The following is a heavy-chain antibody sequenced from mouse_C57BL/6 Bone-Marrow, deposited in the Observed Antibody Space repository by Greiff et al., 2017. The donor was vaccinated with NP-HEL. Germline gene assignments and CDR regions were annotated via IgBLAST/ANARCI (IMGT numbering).Heavy chain of an antibody. CDR2: IDPSDSYT. CDR3: AREGCLYDGYLNY. D-gene: IGHD2-3*01. Sequence: VQLQQPGAELVMPGASVKLSCKASGYTFTSYWMHWVKQRPGQGLEWIGEIDPSDSYTTYNQKFKGKSTLTVDKSSSTAYMPLSSLTSGDSAVYYCAREGCLYDGYLNYWGQGTTLTGSS. V-gene: IGHV1-69*01. CDR1: GYTFTSYW. J-gene: IGHJ2*01.